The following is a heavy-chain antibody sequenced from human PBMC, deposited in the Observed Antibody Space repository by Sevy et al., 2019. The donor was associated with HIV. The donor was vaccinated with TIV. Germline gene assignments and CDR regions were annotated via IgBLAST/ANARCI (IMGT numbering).Heavy chain of an antibody. CDR2: IKQDGSKK. CDR1: GFTFSDYW. V-gene: IGHV3-7*01. D-gene: IGHD3-16*01. J-gene: IGHJ4*02. Sequence: GGSLRLSCAVSGFTFSDYWMSWVRQAPEKGLEWVANIKQDGSKKYYVDSLKGRFSMSRDNAKNSLYLEMNSLRAEDTAVYYCARLKLHYDPYYFDLWGQGTLVTVSS. CDR3: ARLKLHYDPYYFDL.